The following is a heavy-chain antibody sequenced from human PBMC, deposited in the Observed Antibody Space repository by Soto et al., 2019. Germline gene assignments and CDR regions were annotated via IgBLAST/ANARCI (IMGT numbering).Heavy chain of an antibody. CDR1: GGSFSGYY. Sequence: SETLSLTCAVYGGSFSGYYWSWIRQPPGKGLEWIGEINHSGSTNYNPSLKSRVTISVDTSKNQFSLKLSSVTAADTAVYYCARVGCLGEFLGIDYWGQGTLVTVSP. D-gene: IGHD3-16*01. CDR3: ARVGCLGEFLGIDY. CDR2: INHSGST. V-gene: IGHV4-34*01. J-gene: IGHJ4*02.